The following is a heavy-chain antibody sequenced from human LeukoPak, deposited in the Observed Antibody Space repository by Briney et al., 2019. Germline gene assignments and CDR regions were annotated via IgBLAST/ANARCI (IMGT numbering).Heavy chain of an antibody. CDR1: GGSISSYY. D-gene: IGHD5-12*01. Sequence: PSETLSLTCTVSGGSISSYYWSWIRQPAGKGLEWIGRIYTSGSTNYNPSLKSRVTMLVDTPKNQFSLKLSSVTAADAAVYYCARDRPYSGYVDWFDPWGQGTLVTVSS. CDR3: ARDRPYSGYVDWFDP. V-gene: IGHV4-4*07. J-gene: IGHJ5*02. CDR2: IYTSGST.